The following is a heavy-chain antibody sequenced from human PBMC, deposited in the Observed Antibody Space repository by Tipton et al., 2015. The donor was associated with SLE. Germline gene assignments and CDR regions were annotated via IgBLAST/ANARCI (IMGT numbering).Heavy chain of an antibody. Sequence: TLSLTCTVSGGSINRSHYYWGWIRQPPGKGLEWIGSIYYSGSTYYNPSLKSRVTISIDMSKNQFSLRLNSVTAADTAVYYCARGRATYYYMDIWGKGTTVTVSS. J-gene: IGHJ6*03. CDR3: ARGRATYYYMDI. CDR1: GGSINRSHYY. CDR2: IYYSGST. V-gene: IGHV4-39*07.